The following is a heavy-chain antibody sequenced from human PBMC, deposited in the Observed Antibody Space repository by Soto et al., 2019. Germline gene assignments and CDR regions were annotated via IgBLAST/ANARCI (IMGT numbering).Heavy chain of an antibody. CDR3: NGDLVELSLDY. D-gene: IGHD3-16*02. J-gene: IGHJ4*02. CDR1: GFTFSGSA. V-gene: IGHV3-73*01. Sequence: EVQLVESGGGLVQPGGSLKLSCAASGFTFSGSAMHWVRQASGKGLEWVGRIRSKANSYATAYAASVKGRFTISRDDSKNTAYLQMNSLKSEDTAVYYCNGDLVELSLDYWGQGTLVTVSS. CDR2: IRSKANSYAT.